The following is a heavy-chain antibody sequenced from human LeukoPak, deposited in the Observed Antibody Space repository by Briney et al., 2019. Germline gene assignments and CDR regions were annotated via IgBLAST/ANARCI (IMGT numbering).Heavy chain of an antibody. CDR3: ARGMGSSWFLYYFHY. CDR2: IYPSGST. D-gene: IGHD6-13*01. V-gene: IGHV4-30-2*01. J-gene: IGHJ4*02. Sequence: PSETLSLTCAVSGGSISSGGYSRSWIRQPPEKGLEWIGYIYPSGSTYYTPSLMSRVTMSLDSSKNQFSLKLSSVTAADTAVYYCARGMGSSWFLYYFHYWGQGALVTVSS. CDR1: GGSISSGGYS.